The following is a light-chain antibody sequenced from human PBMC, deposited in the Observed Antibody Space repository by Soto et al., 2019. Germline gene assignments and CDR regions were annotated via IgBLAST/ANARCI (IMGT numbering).Light chain of an antibody. CDR1: QSVFHSSNKENH. CDR2: RAS. CDR3: HQYYSAPFT. V-gene: IGKV4-1*01. J-gene: IGKJ3*01. Sequence: DIVLTQSPDFLAVSLGERATINCKSSQSVFHSSNKENHLSWYQQKPGQPPKLLIYRASARDSVVPDRFSGRESGTDFTLTISSLQAEDVAVYYCHQYYSAPFTFGPGTKVDLK.